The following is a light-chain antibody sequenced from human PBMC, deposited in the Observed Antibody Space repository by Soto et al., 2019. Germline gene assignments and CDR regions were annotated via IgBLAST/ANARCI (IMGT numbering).Light chain of an antibody. CDR1: QSVSNNY. J-gene: IGKJ5*01. CDR3: QQRSNWPT. V-gene: IGKV3D-20*02. Sequence: IVLTQYPGSLSLSPGERATLSCRASQSVSNNYLAWYQQKPGQAPRLLIYGASNRATGIPDRFSGSGSGTDLTLTISRLEPEDFAVYYCQQRSNWPTFGQGTRWRL. CDR2: GAS.